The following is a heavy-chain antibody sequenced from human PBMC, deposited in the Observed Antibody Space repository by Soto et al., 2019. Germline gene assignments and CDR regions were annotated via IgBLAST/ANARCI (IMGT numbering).Heavy chain of an antibody. D-gene: IGHD3-10*01. V-gene: IGHV1-69*02. CDR2: NIPILGIA. CDR1: GGTFSSYT. CDR3: ARAPGEWFGESAEI. Sequence: SVKVSCKASGGTFSSYTISWVRQAPGQGLEWMGRNIPILGIANYAQKFQGRVTITADKSTSTAYMELSSLRSEDTAVYYCARAPGEWFGESAEIWGQGTLVTVSS. J-gene: IGHJ4*02.